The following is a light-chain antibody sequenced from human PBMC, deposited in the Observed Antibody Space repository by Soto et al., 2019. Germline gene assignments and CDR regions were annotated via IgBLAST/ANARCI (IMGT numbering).Light chain of an antibody. J-gene: IGKJ1*01. CDR3: KKYFGSSWT. CDR2: ATS. Sequence: EIVLTQSPGTLSSSPGERATLSCRASQSIDNRYLAWYQHKPGQAPRLLIYATSSSATGIPDRFGGSGSGKDFTLTIKRLEPEDFAVYYCKKYFGSSWTFGKGTKVDIK. CDR1: QSIDNRY. V-gene: IGKV3-20*01.